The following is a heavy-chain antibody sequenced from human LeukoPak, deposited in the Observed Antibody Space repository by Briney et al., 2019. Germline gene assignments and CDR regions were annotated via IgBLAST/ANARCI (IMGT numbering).Heavy chain of an antibody. J-gene: IGHJ4*02. D-gene: IGHD3-10*01. CDR1: GYSFTSYW. Sequence: GESLKISCKGSGYSFTSYWIGWVRQLPGKGLEWMGIIYSGDSDTRYSPSFQGQVTISADKSISTAYLQWSSLKASDTAMYYCASQITMVRGVTEYSFDYWGQGTLVTVSS. CDR3: ASQITMVRGVTEYSFDY. CDR2: IYSGDSDT. V-gene: IGHV5-51*01.